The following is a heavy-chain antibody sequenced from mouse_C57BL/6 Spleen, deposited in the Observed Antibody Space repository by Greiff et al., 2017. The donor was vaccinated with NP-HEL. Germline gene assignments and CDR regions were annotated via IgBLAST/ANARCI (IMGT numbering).Heavy chain of an antibody. CDR3: ARGDSNYGFAY. CDR1: GYSFTGYY. J-gene: IGHJ3*01. D-gene: IGHD2-5*01. Sequence: VQLKQSGPELVKPGASVKISCKASGYSFTGYYMNWVKQSPEKSLEWIGEINPSTGGTTYNQKFKAKATLTVDKSSSTAYMQLKSLTSEDSAVYYCARGDSNYGFAYWGQGTLVTVSA. V-gene: IGHV1-42*01. CDR2: INPSTGGT.